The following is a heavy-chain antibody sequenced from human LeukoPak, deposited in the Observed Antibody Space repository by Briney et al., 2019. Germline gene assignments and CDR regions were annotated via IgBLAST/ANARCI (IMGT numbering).Heavy chain of an antibody. D-gene: IGHD2-15*01. Sequence: GGSLRLSCAASGFTFSSYAMSWVRQAPGKGLEWVSAISGSGGSTYYADSVKGRFTISRDNSKNTLYLQMNSLRAEDMAVYYCAKRNAVVVVAATENWFDPWGQGTLVTVSS. CDR2: ISGSGGST. V-gene: IGHV3-23*01. CDR1: GFTFSSYA. CDR3: AKRNAVVVVAATENWFDP. J-gene: IGHJ5*02.